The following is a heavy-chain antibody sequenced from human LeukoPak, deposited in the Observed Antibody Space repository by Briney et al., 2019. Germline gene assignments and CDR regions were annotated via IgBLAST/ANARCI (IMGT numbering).Heavy chain of an antibody. Sequence: GSLKPSLTCSWFPLHGHWVQLARQPPGKGVVLGSRISPTGSTTSYADSVKGRFTVSRDNAKNTLYLQVNNLRAEDTAVYYCARGPNSNWSGLDFWGQGTLLTVSS. CDR2: ISPTGSTT. V-gene: IGHV3-74*01. J-gene: IGHJ4*02. D-gene: IGHD6-6*01. CDR3: ARGPNSNWSGLDF. CDR1: FPLHGHW.